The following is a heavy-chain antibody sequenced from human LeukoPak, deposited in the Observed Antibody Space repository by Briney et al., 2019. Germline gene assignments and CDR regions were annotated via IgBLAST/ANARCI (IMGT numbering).Heavy chain of an antibody. CDR2: MSSGSTYI. Sequence: PGGSLRLSCAASGFTFSSYSMIWVRQAPGKGLEWVSSMSSGSTYIYHADSVKGRFTISRDNAKLYLQMNSLKTEDTAVYYCTTDREEWLPTIWGQGTMVTVSS. CDR1: GFTFSSYS. D-gene: IGHD3-3*01. CDR3: TTDREEWLPTI. J-gene: IGHJ3*02. V-gene: IGHV3-21*03.